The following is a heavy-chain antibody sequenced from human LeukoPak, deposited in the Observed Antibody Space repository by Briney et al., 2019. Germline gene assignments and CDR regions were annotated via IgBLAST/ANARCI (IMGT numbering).Heavy chain of an antibody. Sequence: PGGSLRLSCAASGFTFSSYAMHWVRQAPGKGLEWVAVISYDGSKEYYADFVKGRFTISRGDSKNTLYLQMNSLRAEDTAVYYCAKDPRALRSGWFFDYWGQGTLVTVSS. CDR3: AKDPRALRSGWFFDY. V-gene: IGHV3-30-3*01. J-gene: IGHJ4*02. D-gene: IGHD6-19*01. CDR1: GFTFSSYA. CDR2: ISYDGSKE.